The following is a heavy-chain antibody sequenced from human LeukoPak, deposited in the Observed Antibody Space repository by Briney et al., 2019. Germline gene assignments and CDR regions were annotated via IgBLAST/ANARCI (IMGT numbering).Heavy chain of an antibody. V-gene: IGHV3-11*01. D-gene: IGHD2-2*01. CDR3: ARMVVPRRFDY. Sequence: GGSLRLSCAASGFTFSDYYMSWIRQAPGKGLEWLSYITGSGRTIYYADSVKGRFTISRDNAKNSLYLQMNSLRAEDTAVYYCARMVVPRRFDYWGQRNLVTVSS. J-gene: IGHJ4*02. CDR1: GFTFSDYY. CDR2: ITGSGRTI.